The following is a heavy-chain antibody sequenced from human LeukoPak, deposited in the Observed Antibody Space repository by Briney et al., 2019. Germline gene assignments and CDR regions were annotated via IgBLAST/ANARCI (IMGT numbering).Heavy chain of an antibody. D-gene: IGHD4-17*01. CDR1: GGSVSSGSYY. Sequence: SETLSLTCTVSGGSVSSGSYYWSWIRQPPGKGLEWIGYIYYSGSTNYNPSLKSRVTISVDTSKSQFSLKLSSVTAADTAVYYCARDRQWGMTTVTTDWGQGTLVTVSS. CDR3: ARDRQWGMTTVTTD. V-gene: IGHV4-61*01. J-gene: IGHJ4*02. CDR2: IYYSGST.